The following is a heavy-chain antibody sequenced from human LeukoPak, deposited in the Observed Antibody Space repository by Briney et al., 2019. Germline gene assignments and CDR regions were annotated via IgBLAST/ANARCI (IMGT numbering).Heavy chain of an antibody. J-gene: IGHJ3*01. V-gene: IGHV5-51*01. Sequence: GESLKISCKGSGYKFNAYWVAWVRQMPGKGLEWMGIIYPDDSDTRYSPSFQGQVTISADKSVSIAYLQWSSLKASDTAMYYCARPNITSYYDSRGYDAFDVWGQGTMVIVSS. CDR3: ARPNITSYYDSRGYDAFDV. CDR1: GYKFNAYW. D-gene: IGHD3-22*01. CDR2: IYPDDSDT.